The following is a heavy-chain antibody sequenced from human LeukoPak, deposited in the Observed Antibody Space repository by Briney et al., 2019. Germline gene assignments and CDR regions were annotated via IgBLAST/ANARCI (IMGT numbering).Heavy chain of an antibody. CDR1: GGTFSSYA. J-gene: IGHJ3*02. Sequence: SVKVSCKASGGTFSSYAISWVRQAPGQGLEWMGGIIPIFGTANYAQKFQGRVTITADESTSTAYMELSSLRSEDTAVYYCAREVGATSDAFDIWGQGTMVTVSS. CDR2: IIPIFGTA. CDR3: AREVGATSDAFDI. D-gene: IGHD1-26*01. V-gene: IGHV1-69*13.